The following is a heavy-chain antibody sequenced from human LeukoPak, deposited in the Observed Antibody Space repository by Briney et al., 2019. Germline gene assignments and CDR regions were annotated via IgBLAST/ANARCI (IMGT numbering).Heavy chain of an antibody. CDR1: GGSIGSYY. CDR2: IYTSGST. D-gene: IGHD1-26*01. V-gene: IGHV4-4*07. Sequence: SETLSLTCTVSGGSIGSYYWSWIRQPAGKGLEWIGRIYTSGSTNFNPSLKSRVTMSVDTSKNQFSLELRSVTAADTAVYYCARGGSGSYWVDYWGQGTLVTVSS. J-gene: IGHJ4*02. CDR3: ARGGSGSYWVDY.